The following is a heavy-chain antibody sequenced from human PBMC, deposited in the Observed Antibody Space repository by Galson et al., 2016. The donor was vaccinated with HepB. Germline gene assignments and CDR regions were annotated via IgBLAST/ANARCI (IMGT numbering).Heavy chain of an antibody. D-gene: IGHD1-26*01. CDR3: ARGVVGAAFDS. CDR1: GLTFSSYE. J-gene: IGHJ4*02. V-gene: IGHV3-48*03. CDR2: IGRSGSPI. Sequence: SLRLSCAASGLTFSSYEMSCVRQGPGKGLEWVSYIGRSGSPIYYADSVQGRFTISRDNAKNSLYLQMNSLRAEDTAVYYCARGVVGAAFDSWGQGTLVTVSS.